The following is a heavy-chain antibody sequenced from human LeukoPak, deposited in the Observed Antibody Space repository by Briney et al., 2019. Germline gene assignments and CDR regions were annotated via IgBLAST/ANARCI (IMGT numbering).Heavy chain of an antibody. Sequence: SETLSLTCTVSGGSISSSSYYWGWIRQPPGKGLEWIGTIYHSGSTYYNPSLKSRVTISVDTSKNQFSLKLTSVTAADTAVYYCARERYYDSSAYGDYWGQGTLVTVSS. D-gene: IGHD3-22*01. CDR2: IYHSGST. CDR3: ARERYYDSSAYGDY. J-gene: IGHJ4*02. CDR1: GGSISSSSYY. V-gene: IGHV4-39*07.